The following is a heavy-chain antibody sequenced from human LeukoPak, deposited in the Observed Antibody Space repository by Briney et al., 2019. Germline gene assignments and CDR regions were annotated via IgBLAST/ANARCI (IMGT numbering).Heavy chain of an antibody. CDR2: INPSGGST. CDR1: GYTFASYY. V-gene: IGHV1-46*01. CDR3: ARGSTKYWYFDL. J-gene: IGHJ2*01. Sequence: ASVTVSCKASGYTFASYYMHWVRQAPGQGLEWMGIINPSGGSTSYAQKFQGRVTMTRDMSTSTVYMELSSLRSEDTAVYYCARGSTKYWYFDLWGRGTLVTVSS. D-gene: IGHD2-2*01.